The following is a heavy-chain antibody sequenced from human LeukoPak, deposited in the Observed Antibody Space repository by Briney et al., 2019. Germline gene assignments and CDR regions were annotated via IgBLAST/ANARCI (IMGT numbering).Heavy chain of an antibody. CDR3: ARDYCSGGSCSDY. CDR2: MNPNSGNT. J-gene: IGHJ4*02. D-gene: IGHD2-15*01. CDR1: GYTFTSYD. Sequence: ASVKVSCKASGYTFTSYDINWVRQATGQGLEWMGWMNPNSGNTGYAQKFQGRVTMTRDTSISTAYMELSRLRSDDTAVYYCARDYCSGGSCSDYWGQGTLVTVSS. V-gene: IGHV1-8*01.